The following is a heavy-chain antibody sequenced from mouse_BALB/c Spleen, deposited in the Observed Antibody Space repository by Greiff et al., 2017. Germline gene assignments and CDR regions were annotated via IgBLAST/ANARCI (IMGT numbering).Heavy chain of an antibody. J-gene: IGHJ4*01. CDR1: GYAFTNYL. CDR3: ARDGTPYGGNAMDY. CDR2: INPGSGGT. V-gene: IGHV1-54*01. D-gene: IGHD1-1*02. Sequence: VMLVESGAELVRPGTSVKVSCKASGYAFTNYLIEWVKQRPGQGLEWIGVINPGSGGTNYNEKFKGKATLTADKSSSTAYMQLSSLTSDDSAVYFCARDGTPYGGNAMDYWGQGTSVTVSS.